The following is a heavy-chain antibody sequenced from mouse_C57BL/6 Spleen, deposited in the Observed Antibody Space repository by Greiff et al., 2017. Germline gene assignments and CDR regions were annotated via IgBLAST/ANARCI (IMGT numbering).Heavy chain of an antibody. CDR2: IDPSDSYT. V-gene: IGHV1-50*01. Sequence: VQLQQPGAELVKPGASVKLSCKASGYTFTSYWMQWVKQRPGQGLEWIGEIDPSDSYTNYTQKFKGKATLTVDTSSSPAYLQLSSLTSEDSAVDYCARSRDIVTTKGCNAMDYWGQGTSVTVSS. CDR1: GYTFTSYW. J-gene: IGHJ4*01. CDR3: ARSRDIVTTKGCNAMDY. D-gene: IGHD2-12*01.